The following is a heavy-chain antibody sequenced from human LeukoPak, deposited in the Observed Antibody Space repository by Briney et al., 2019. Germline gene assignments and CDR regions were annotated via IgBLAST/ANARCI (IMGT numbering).Heavy chain of an antibody. J-gene: IGHJ6*04. Sequence: SVKVSCKASVGTLSSYAISWVRQAPGQGLEWMGGIIPIFGTANYAQKFQGRVTITTDESTSTAYMELSSLRSEDTAVYYCASSIVVVPAAPMDVWGKGTTVSVSS. D-gene: IGHD2-2*01. CDR1: VGTLSSYA. V-gene: IGHV1-69*05. CDR2: IIPIFGTA. CDR3: ASSIVVVPAAPMDV.